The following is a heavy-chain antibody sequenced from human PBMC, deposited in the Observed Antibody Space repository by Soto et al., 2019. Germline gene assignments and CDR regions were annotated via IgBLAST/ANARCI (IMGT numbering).Heavy chain of an antibody. CDR3: AREMRVFGGIDG. J-gene: IGHJ3*01. Sequence: LSHTCAVSCGPVSNYYWSWIRQPPGKGLELIGYIYYRPSLRSRVTMSVDTSKNQVSLRLASVTAADTAGYHCAREMRVFGGIDGWGPGTTVNV. D-gene: IGHD3-3*01. CDR2: IYYR. V-gene: IGHV4-59*02. CDR1: CGPVSNYY.